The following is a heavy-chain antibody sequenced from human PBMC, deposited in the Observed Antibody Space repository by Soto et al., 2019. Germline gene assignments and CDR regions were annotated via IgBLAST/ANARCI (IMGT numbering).Heavy chain of an antibody. Sequence: ASVNVSCKASGYTFSSYCISWARQAPGQGLECMAWISVYNGNTKYAQKAQGRVIMTTDTSTSTAYMELRSLRSDDTAMYYCARDAAVLPAVPALNYYYGMDVWGQGTTVTVSS. CDR2: ISVYNGNT. CDR3: ARDAAVLPAVPALNYYYGMDV. J-gene: IGHJ6*02. V-gene: IGHV1-18*01. CDR1: GYTFSSYC. D-gene: IGHD2-2*01.